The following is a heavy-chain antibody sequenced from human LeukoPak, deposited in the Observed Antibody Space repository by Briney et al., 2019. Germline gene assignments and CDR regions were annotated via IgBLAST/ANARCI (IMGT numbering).Heavy chain of an antibody. Sequence: PGGXLRLSCXXSXXTVSSNYXSWVRQAAGKGLEWVSVIYSGGSTYYADSVKGRFPISRHNSKNTLYLQINSLRAEDTAVYYCARDRGIAVPGGDYYYYGMDVWGQGTTVTVSS. CDR3: ARDRGIAVPGGDYYYYGMDV. V-gene: IGHV3-53*04. CDR2: IYSGGST. J-gene: IGHJ6*02. D-gene: IGHD6-19*01. CDR1: XXTVSSNY.